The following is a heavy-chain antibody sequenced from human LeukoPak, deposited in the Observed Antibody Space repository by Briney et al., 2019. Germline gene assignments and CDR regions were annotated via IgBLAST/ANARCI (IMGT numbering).Heavy chain of an antibody. V-gene: IGHV3-23*01. CDR1: GFTFSSYA. Sequence: PGGSLRLSCAASGFTFSSYAMSKVRQAPGKGLEWVSAISGSGGSTYYADSVKGRVTISRDNSKNTLYLQMNSLRAEDTAVYYCAKDEGYSYGFGGQGTLVTVSS. J-gene: IGHJ4*02. CDR3: AKDEGYSYGF. D-gene: IGHD5-18*01. CDR2: ISGSGGST.